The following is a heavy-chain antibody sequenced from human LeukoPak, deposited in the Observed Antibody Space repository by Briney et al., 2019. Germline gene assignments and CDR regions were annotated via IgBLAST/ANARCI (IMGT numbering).Heavy chain of an antibody. V-gene: IGHV4-39*07. Sequence: SETLSLTCTVSGGSISSSSYYWGWIRQPPGKGLEWIGSIYYSGSTYYNPSLKSRVTISVDTSKNQFSLKLSSVTAADTAVYYCARSEPGGGFYFDYWGQGTLVTVSS. CDR3: ARSEPGGGFYFDY. D-gene: IGHD1-14*01. CDR2: IYYSGST. J-gene: IGHJ4*02. CDR1: GGSISSSSYY.